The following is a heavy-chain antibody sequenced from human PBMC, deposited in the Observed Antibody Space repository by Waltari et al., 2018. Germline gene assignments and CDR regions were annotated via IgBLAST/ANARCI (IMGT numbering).Heavy chain of an antibody. CDR2: IIPIFGTA. Sequence: QVQLVQSGAEVMNRVSSVKVSCKPSGGTFSSYAISWVRQAPGQGLEWMGRIIPIFGTANYAQKFQGRVTITADKSTSTAYMELSSLRSEDTAVYYCAREAQLSYDSSGYYQFDIWGQGTMVTVSS. CDR3: AREAQLSYDSSGYYQFDI. D-gene: IGHD3-22*01. J-gene: IGHJ3*02. V-gene: IGHV1-69*08. CDR1: GGTFSSYA.